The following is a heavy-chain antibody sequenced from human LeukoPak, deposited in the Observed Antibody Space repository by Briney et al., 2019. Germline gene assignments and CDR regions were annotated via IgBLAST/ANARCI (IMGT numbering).Heavy chain of an antibody. D-gene: IGHD4-23*01. J-gene: IGHJ4*02. CDR3: AKDLLRWSFDY. CDR2: INWNGGST. Sequence: GGSLRLSCAASGFTFDDYGMSWARQAPGKGLEWVSGINWNGGSTGYADSVKGRFTISRDNAKNSLYLQMNSLRADDTAVYYCAKDLLRWSFDYWGQGTLVTVSS. CDR1: GFTFDDYG. V-gene: IGHV3-20*04.